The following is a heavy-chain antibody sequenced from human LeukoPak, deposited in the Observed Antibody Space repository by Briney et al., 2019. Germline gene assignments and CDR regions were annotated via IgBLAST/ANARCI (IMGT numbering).Heavy chain of an antibody. J-gene: IGHJ4*02. CDR3: AREVWFGESYY. Sequence: ASVKVPCKASGYIFTNFGISWVRQAPGQGLEWMGWISGYNGNTNHAQKLQGRVTMTTDTSTSTAYMELRSLRSDDTAVYYCAREVWFGESYYWGQGTLVTVSS. CDR1: GYIFTNFG. D-gene: IGHD3-10*01. CDR2: ISGYNGNT. V-gene: IGHV1-18*01.